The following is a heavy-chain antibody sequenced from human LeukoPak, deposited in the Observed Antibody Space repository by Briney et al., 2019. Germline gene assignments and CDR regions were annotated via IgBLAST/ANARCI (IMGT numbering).Heavy chain of an antibody. CDR1: GFTFSSYW. D-gene: IGHD2-15*01. V-gene: IGHV3-7*01. Sequence: GGSLRLSCAASGFTFSSYWMSRVRQAPGKGLEWVANIKQDGSEKYYVDSAKGRFTISRDNAKNSLYLQMNSLRAEDTAVYYCARDLIVVVAATSYNWFDPWGQGTLVTVSS. CDR3: ARDLIVVVAATSYNWFDP. CDR2: IKQDGSEK. J-gene: IGHJ5*02.